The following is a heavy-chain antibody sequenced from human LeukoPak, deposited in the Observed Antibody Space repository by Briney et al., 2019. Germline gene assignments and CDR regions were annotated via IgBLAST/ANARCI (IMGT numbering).Heavy chain of an antibody. V-gene: IGHV3-23*01. J-gene: IGHJ4*02. D-gene: IGHD2-21*02. Sequence: PGGSLRLSCAASGFTFSSYAMSWVRQAPGKGLEWFSSISSSGRNTYYSDSVKGRFTISRDNSKNTLYLQMSSLRAEDRAVYYCAKRDRPCSGDCSAPYYFDSWGQGTLVTVSS. CDR3: AKRDRPCSGDCSAPYYFDS. CDR2: ISSSGRNT. CDR1: GFTFSSYA.